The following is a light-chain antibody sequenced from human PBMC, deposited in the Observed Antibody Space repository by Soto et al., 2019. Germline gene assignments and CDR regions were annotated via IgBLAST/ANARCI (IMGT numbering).Light chain of an antibody. V-gene: IGKV3-11*01. Sequence: EIVLTQSPATLSLSPGERATLSCRASPSVNNYLAWYQQKPGQPPRLLIYDASNRATGIPARFSGSGSGTDFTLTISSLEPEDFAVYYCQPRSNWPQTFGQGTKLEIK. J-gene: IGKJ2*01. CDR2: DAS. CDR3: QPRSNWPQT. CDR1: PSVNNY.